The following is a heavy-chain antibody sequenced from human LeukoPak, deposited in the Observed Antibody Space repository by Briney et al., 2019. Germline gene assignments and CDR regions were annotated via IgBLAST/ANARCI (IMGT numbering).Heavy chain of an antibody. CDR2: VKDSADGT. V-gene: IGHV3-23*01. J-gene: IGHJ1*01. D-gene: IGHD2-2*01. CDR3: AKGHRSCSGATCFIDFQY. CDR1: GFTFSSSA. Sequence: PGGSLRLSCAASGFTFSSSAMNWVRQAPGKGLEWVSSVKDSADGTYYADSVKGRFTISRDNSQNTLYLQMSSLRAEDTAVYYCAKGHRSCSGATCFIDFQYWGQGTLVTVSS.